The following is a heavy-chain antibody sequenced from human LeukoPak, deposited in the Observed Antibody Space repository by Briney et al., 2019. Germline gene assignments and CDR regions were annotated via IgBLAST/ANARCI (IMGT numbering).Heavy chain of an antibody. V-gene: IGHV4-59*01. D-gene: IGHD2-15*01. CDR2: IYYSGST. CDR1: GGSISSYY. CDR3: ARVVGGLDYYYYYYMDV. Sequence: SETLSLTCTVSGGSISSYYWSWIRQPPGKGLEWIGYIYYSGSTNYNPSLKSRVTISVDTSKNQFSLKLSSVTAADTAVYYCARVVGGLDYYYYYYMDVWGKGTTVTISS. J-gene: IGHJ6*03.